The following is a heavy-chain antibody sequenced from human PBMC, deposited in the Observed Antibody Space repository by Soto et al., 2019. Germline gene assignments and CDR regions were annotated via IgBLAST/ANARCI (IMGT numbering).Heavy chain of an antibody. CDR3: ARVRSGWCDY. CDR2: ITSSSSYI. Sequence: GGSLRLSCATSGFTFTNSTMNWVRQAPGEGLEWVSSITSSSSYIYYADSVKGRFTIPRDNAKNSLYLQMNSLRAEDTAVYYCARVRSGWCDYWGQGTLVTVSS. CDR1: GFTFTNST. V-gene: IGHV3-21*01. J-gene: IGHJ4*02. D-gene: IGHD6-19*01.